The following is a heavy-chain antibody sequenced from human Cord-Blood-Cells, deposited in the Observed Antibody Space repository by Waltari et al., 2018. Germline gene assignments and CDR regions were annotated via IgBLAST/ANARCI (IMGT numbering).Heavy chain of an antibody. D-gene: IGHD3-22*01. Sequence: QLQLQESGPGLVEPSETLSLTCTVSGCSISSSSYYWGWIRRPPGKGLEWIGSIYYSGSTYYNPSLKSRVTISVDTSKNQFSLKLSSVTAADTAVYYCASGANGYDSSGYFDYWGQGTLVTVSS. J-gene: IGHJ4*02. CDR3: ASGANGYDSSGYFDY. V-gene: IGHV4-39*07. CDR1: GCSISSSSYY. CDR2: IYYSGST.